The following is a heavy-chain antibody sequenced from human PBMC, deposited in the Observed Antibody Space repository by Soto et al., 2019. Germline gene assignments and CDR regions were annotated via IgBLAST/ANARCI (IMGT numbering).Heavy chain of an antibody. J-gene: IGHJ6*02. D-gene: IGHD3-3*01. V-gene: IGHV5-51*01. Sequence: ASLKISCKGSGHSFTSYWIGWVRQMPGKGLEWMGIIYPGDSDTRYSPSFQGQVTISADKSIRTAYLQWSSLKASDTAMYYCARSMIFGVVTDYYGMDVWGQGTTVTVTS. CDR1: GHSFTSYW. CDR3: ARSMIFGVVTDYYGMDV. CDR2: IYPGDSDT.